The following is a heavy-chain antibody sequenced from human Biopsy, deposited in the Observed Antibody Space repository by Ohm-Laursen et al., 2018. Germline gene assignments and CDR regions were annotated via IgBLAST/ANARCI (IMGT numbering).Heavy chain of an antibody. Sequence: ASVKVSCKASGYTFTGYHVHWVRQAPGQELEWMGWINAKTGDTNYAQKFQGRVTMTRDTSISTAYVDLSSLRSDDTAVYYCTRGGYYYDSLAYYYWFDPWGQGTLVTVSS. CDR3: TRGGYYYDSLAYYYWFDP. V-gene: IGHV1-2*02. D-gene: IGHD3-22*01. CDR1: GYTFTGYH. J-gene: IGHJ5*02. CDR2: INAKTGDT.